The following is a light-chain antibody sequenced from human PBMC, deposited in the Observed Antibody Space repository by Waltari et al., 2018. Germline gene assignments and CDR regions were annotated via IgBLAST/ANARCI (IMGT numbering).Light chain of an antibody. Sequence: QSVLTQPPSVSAAPGQRVTISCSGGSSNIGNNYVSWDRQFPGTAPKHLIYETSDAPAGLPGLFSGSKSGTSASLDIIGLQAGDEADYYCGTWDSSLSGAVFGGGTHLTVL. J-gene: IGLJ7*01. CDR1: SSNIGNNY. CDR2: ETS. V-gene: IGLV1-51*02. CDR3: GTWDSSLSGAV.